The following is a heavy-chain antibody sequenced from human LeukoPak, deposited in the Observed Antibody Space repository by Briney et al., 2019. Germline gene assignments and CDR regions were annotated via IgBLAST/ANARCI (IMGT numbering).Heavy chain of an antibody. CDR2: INHRRST. CDR1: GGSFSGYF. Sequence: SETLSLTCAVYGGSFSGYFWSWIRQPPGKGLEWIGEINHRRSTNYNPSLKSRVTISVDTSKNQFSLKLSSVTAADTAVYYCARVYSSSWYEGIDYWGQGTLVTVSS. J-gene: IGHJ4*02. CDR3: ARVYSSSWYEGIDY. V-gene: IGHV4-34*01. D-gene: IGHD6-13*01.